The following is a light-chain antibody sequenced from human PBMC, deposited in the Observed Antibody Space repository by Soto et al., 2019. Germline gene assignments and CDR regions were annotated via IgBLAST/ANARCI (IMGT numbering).Light chain of an antibody. Sequence: SYELTQPPSVSVAPGQTARITCGGNNIGSKSVHWYPQKPGQAPVLVVYDDSDRPSGIPERFSGSNSGNTATLTISRVEAGDEDDYYCQVWDSSSDHRYVFGTGTKVTVL. CDR3: QVWDSSSDHRYV. CDR1: NIGSKS. J-gene: IGLJ1*01. CDR2: DDS. V-gene: IGLV3-21*02.